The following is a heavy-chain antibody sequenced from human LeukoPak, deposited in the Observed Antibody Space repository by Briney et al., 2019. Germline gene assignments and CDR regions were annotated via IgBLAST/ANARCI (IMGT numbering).Heavy chain of an antibody. J-gene: IGHJ5*02. CDR3: AKDIAVAGTGWFDP. D-gene: IGHD6-19*01. CDR1: GFAFSGFG. CDR2: IAYHGTNA. V-gene: IGHV3-30*12. Sequence: GGSLRLSCAASGFAFSGFGMHWVRQAPGKGLEWVAFIAYHGTNAHYADSVKGRFTISRDNSKNTLYLQMNSLRAEDTAVYYCAKDIAVAGTGWFDPWGQGTLVTVSS.